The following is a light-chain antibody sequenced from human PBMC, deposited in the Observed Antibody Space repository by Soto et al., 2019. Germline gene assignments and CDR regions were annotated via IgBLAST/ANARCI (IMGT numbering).Light chain of an antibody. CDR1: SSNIGAGYD. V-gene: IGLV1-40*01. CDR2: GNS. Sequence: QSVLTQPPSVSGAPGQRVTISCTGSSSNIGAGYDVHWYQQLPGTAPRLLIYGNSNRRSGVPDRFSGSKSGTSASLAITGLQAEDEADYYCQSYDSSLSGYVFGTGTKLPVL. CDR3: QSYDSSLSGYV. J-gene: IGLJ1*01.